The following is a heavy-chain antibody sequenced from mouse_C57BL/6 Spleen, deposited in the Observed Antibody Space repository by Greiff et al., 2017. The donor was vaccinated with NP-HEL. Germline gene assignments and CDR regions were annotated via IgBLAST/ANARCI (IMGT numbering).Heavy chain of an antibody. V-gene: IGHV1-15*01. Sequence: VQLVESGAELVRPGASVTLSCKASGYTFTDYEMHWVKQTPVHGLEWIGAIDPETGGTAYNQKFKGKAILTADKSSSTAYMELRSLTSEDSAVYYCTRYDGYYPWFAYWGQGTLVTVSA. D-gene: IGHD2-3*01. CDR1: GYTFTDYE. CDR2: IDPETGGT. J-gene: IGHJ3*01. CDR3: TRYDGYYPWFAY.